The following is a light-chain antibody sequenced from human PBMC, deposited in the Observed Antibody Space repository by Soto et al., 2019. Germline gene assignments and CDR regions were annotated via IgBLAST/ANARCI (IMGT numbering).Light chain of an antibody. CDR1: SSDVGSYIY. CDR2: DVS. Sequence: QSALTQPASVSGSPGQSITISCTGTSSDVGSYIYVSWYQHHPGKAPKLMIYDVSNRPSGVSNRFSGSKSGNTASLTISGLQAEDEAEYYCVSYTTFSSYVFGTGTKATVL. V-gene: IGLV2-14*01. CDR3: VSYTTFSSYV. J-gene: IGLJ1*01.